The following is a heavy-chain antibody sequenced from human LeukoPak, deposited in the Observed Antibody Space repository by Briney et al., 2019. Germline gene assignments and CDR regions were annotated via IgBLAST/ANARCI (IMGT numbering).Heavy chain of an antibody. D-gene: IGHD6-13*01. Sequence: SVRDSCKASGGTFSSYAISWVRQAPGQGLEWMGRIIPILGIANYAQKFHGRVTITADKSTSTVYMELSSLRSEDTAVYYCAKGISLLGLIVAAGGYYGMDVWGQGTLVTVSS. CDR3: AKGISLLGLIVAAGGYYGMDV. J-gene: IGHJ6*02. V-gene: IGHV1-69*04. CDR2: IIPILGIA. CDR1: GGTFSSYA.